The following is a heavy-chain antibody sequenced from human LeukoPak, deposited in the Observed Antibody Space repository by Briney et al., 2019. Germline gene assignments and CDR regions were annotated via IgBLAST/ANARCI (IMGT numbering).Heavy chain of an antibody. V-gene: IGHV3-23*01. CDR3: AKGLTSYYYYGMDV. Sequence: PGGSLRLSCAASGFTFSSYAMSWVRQAPGKGLEWVSAISGSGGSTYYADSVKGRFTISRDNSKNTLYLQMNSLRAEDTAVYYCAKGLTSYYYYGMDVLGQGTTVTVSS. D-gene: IGHD1-14*01. J-gene: IGHJ6*02. CDR1: GFTFSSYA. CDR2: ISGSGGST.